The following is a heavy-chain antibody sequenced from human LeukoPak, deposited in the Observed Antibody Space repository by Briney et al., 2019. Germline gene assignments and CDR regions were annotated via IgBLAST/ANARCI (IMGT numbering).Heavy chain of an antibody. CDR1: GFTFSSYT. CDR3: AGDGWHGLFTY. J-gene: IGHJ4*02. D-gene: IGHD5-24*01. CDR2: ITSSSSYI. V-gene: IGHV3-21*04. Sequence: GSLRLSCAASGFTFSSYTMNWVRQAPGKGPEWVSSITSSSSYIYYADSVKGRFTISRDNARNSLYLQMNSLRAEDTAVYYCAGDGWHGLFTYWGQGTLVTVSS.